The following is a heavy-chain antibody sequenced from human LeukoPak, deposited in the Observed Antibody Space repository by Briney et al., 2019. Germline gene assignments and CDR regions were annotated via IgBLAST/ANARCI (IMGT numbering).Heavy chain of an antibody. D-gene: IGHD3-3*01. J-gene: IGHJ6*03. V-gene: IGHV3-23*01. CDR2: ISGSGGST. Sequence: PGGSLRLSCAASGFTFSSYGMSWVRQAPGKGLEWVSAISGSGGSTYYADSVKGRFTISRDNSKNTLYLQMNSLRAEDTAVYYCAKGKEWLIQDSMDVWGKGTTVTVSS. CDR1: GFTFSSYG. CDR3: AKGKEWLIQDSMDV.